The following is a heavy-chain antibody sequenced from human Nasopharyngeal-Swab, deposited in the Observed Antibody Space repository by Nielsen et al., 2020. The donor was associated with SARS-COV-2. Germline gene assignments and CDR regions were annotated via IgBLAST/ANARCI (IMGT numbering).Heavy chain of an antibody. J-gene: IGHJ4*02. CDR1: GFTFSSYA. CDR3: ARAWGTMGPAFDY. Sequence: GGSLRLSCAASGFTFSSYAMSWVRQAPGQGLEWVSGISLSGGNTYYADSVKGRFTISRGNSKNTVYLQMNSLRAEDTAVYYCARAWGTMGPAFDYWGQGTLVTVSS. V-gene: IGHV3-23*01. CDR2: ISLSGGNT. D-gene: IGHD3-10*01.